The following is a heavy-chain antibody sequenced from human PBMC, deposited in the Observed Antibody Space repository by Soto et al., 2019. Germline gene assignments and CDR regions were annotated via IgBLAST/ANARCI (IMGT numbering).Heavy chain of an antibody. CDR3: AQLKSVDY. CDR1: GFTFSTYG. CDR2: IRYGGSNQ. J-gene: IGHJ4*02. Sequence: GGSLRLSCAASGFTFSTYGMHWVRQAPGKGLEWVAGIRYGGSNQYYADSVKGRFTISRDNSKNTLYLQMNSLRAEDTAVYYCAQLKSVDYWGQGTLVTVSS. V-gene: IGHV3-30*02.